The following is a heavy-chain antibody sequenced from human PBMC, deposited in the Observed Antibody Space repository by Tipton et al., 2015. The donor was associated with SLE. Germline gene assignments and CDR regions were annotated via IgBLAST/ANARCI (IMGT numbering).Heavy chain of an antibody. CDR2: IYFSGTT. CDR3: ARRMVQGVITLNYFDY. V-gene: IGHV4-39*01. Sequence: TLSLTCTASDGSISSSSYYWGWIRQPPGQGLEWIGSIYFSGTTRYNPSLESRLSISVDTSKKQISLKLTSVTAADTAVYYCARRMVQGVITLNYFDYWGQGTLVTVSS. CDR1: DGSISSSSYY. D-gene: IGHD3-10*01. J-gene: IGHJ4*02.